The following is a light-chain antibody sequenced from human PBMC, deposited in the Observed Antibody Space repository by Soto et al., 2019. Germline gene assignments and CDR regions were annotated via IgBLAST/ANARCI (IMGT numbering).Light chain of an antibody. J-gene: IGKJ4*01. CDR2: GAS. CDR1: QSVSSD. V-gene: IGKV3-15*01. Sequence: IVMTQSPDTLSVSPGERATLSCRASQSVSSDLAWYRQKRGQAPRLLIYGASTRATGIPARFSGSGSGTEFTLTISSLQSEDFAFYYCQQYNNWPLTFGGGTKVEIK. CDR3: QQYNNWPLT.